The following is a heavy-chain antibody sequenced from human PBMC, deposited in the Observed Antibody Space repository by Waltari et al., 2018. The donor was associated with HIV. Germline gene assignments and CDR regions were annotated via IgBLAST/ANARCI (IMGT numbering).Heavy chain of an antibody. CDR1: GYTFSTYD. CDR3: SRGLHCTATSCLLYHGMDV. D-gene: IGHD2-2*01. Sequence: QVQLVQSGAEVKTPGASVKVSCKASGYTFSTYDIKWVRQATGQGLEWRGWMNPNSGNTGYAQKFQGRVNMTRNSSIRTAYMELSSLRSDDTAVYYCSRGLHCTATSCLLYHGMDVWGQGTAVSVSS. V-gene: IGHV1-8*01. CDR2: MNPNSGNT. J-gene: IGHJ6*02.